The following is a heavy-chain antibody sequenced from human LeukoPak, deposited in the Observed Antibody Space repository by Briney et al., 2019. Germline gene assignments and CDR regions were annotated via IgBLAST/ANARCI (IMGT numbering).Heavy chain of an antibody. CDR3: ARDGILRFLEWLDY. V-gene: IGHV1-2*02. D-gene: IGHD3-3*01. CDR1: GYTFTRYY. CDR2: INPNSGGT. Sequence: GAPVKVSCKASGYTFTRYYMHWVRQAPGPRLEWMGWINPNSGGTNYAQKFKGRVTMTRDTSISTAYMELSRLRSDDTAVYYCARDGILRFLEWLDYWGQGTLVTVSS. J-gene: IGHJ4*02.